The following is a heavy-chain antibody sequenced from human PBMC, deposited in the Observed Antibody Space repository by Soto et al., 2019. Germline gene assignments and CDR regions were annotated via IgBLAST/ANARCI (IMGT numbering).Heavy chain of an antibody. CDR2: IIPIFGTA. Sequence: SVKVSCKASGGTSSSYAISWVRQAPGQGLEWMGGIIPIFGTANYAQKFQGRVTITADESTSTAYMELSSLRSEDTAVYYCARARIAAAGTYYYYGMDVWGQGTTVTVSS. D-gene: IGHD6-13*01. J-gene: IGHJ6*02. V-gene: IGHV1-69*13. CDR3: ARARIAAAGTYYYYGMDV. CDR1: GGTSSSYA.